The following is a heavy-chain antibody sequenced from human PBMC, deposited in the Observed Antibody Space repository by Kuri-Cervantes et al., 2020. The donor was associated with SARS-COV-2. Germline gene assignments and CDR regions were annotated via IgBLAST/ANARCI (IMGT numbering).Heavy chain of an antibody. CDR1: GYTFTSYG. CDR3: ARLFHNGWFDP. Sequence: ASVKVSCKASGYTFTSYGISWVRQAPGQGLEWMGWTSAYNGNTNYAQKLQGRVTMTTDTSTSAAYMELRSLRSDDTAVYYCARLFHNGWFDPWGQGTLVTVSS. J-gene: IGHJ5*02. D-gene: IGHD1-1*01. V-gene: IGHV1-18*01. CDR2: TSAYNGNT.